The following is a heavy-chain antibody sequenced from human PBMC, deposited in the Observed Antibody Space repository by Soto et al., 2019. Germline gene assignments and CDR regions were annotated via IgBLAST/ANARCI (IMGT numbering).Heavy chain of an antibody. CDR2: ISYDGSHK. D-gene: IGHD5-12*01. J-gene: IGHJ4*02. Sequence: GGSLRLSCAASGIAFSTYGMHWVRQAPGKGLEWVAVISYDGSHKYYADSVKGRFTISRDNSKNTLYLQMDSLRPEDTAVYYCAKQAAISLNYFDYWGQGTLVTVSS. CDR3: AKQAAISLNYFDY. CDR1: GIAFSTYG. V-gene: IGHV3-30*18.